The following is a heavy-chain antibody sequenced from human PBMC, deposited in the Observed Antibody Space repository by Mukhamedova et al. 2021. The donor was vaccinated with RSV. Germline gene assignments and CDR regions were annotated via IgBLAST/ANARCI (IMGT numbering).Heavy chain of an antibody. D-gene: IGHD3-10*01. CDR3: ARDGGVRRLDF. V-gene: IGHV3-11*06. J-gene: IGHJ4*02. Sequence: EGRFTISRDNARNSLYLQMSSLRAEDTAVYYCARDGGVRRLDFWGQGTLVIVSS.